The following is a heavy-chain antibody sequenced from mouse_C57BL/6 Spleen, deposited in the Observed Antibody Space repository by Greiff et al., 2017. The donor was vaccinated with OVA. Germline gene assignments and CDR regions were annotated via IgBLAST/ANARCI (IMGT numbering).Heavy chain of an antibody. V-gene: IGHV1-69*01. Sequence: QVQLQQPGAELVMPGASVKLSCKASGYTFTSYWMHWVKQRPGQGLEWIGEIDPSDSYTNYNQKFTGKSTLTVDKSSSTAYRQLSSLTSEDSAVYYCARSYDYDDGVGYWGQGTTLTVSS. D-gene: IGHD2-4*01. CDR1: GYTFTSYW. CDR2: IDPSDSYT. CDR3: ARSYDYDDGVGY. J-gene: IGHJ2*01.